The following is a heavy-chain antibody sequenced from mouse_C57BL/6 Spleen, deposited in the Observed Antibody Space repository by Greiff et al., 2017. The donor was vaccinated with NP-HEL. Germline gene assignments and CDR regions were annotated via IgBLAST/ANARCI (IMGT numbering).Heavy chain of an antibody. Sequence: VQLQQSGAELVRPGASVKLSCTASGFNIKDYYMHWVKQRPEQGLEWIGRIDPEDGDTEYDPKFQGKATMTADTSSNTAYLQLSSLTSEDTAVYYCSCYGNYGYFDYWGQGTTLTVSS. CDR3: SCYGNYGYFDY. J-gene: IGHJ2*01. D-gene: IGHD2-1*01. V-gene: IGHV14-1*01. CDR2: IDPEDGDT. CDR1: GFNIKDYY.